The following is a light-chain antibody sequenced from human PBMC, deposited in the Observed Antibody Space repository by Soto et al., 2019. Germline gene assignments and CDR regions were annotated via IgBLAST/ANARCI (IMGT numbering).Light chain of an antibody. CDR2: GAS. J-gene: IGKJ1*01. Sequence: EIVMTQSPPTLSVSPGERVTISCRASEGVGSNLAWYNQKPGQAPRIVGFGASTRAAGVPPRFSGSGSGSEFPLTIDSMQSEDSGVYYCQQYENWPRTFGQGTKVEL. CDR1: EGVGSN. CDR3: QQYENWPRT. V-gene: IGKV3-15*01.